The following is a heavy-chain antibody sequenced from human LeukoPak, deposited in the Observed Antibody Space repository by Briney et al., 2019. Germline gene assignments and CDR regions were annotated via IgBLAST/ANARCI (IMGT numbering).Heavy chain of an antibody. CDR2: ISRSGSST. J-gene: IGHJ2*01. D-gene: IGHD3-9*01. CDR1: GFTFSAYA. Sequence: GGSLRLSCAASGFTFSAYAMSWVRQAPGKGLEWVSAISRSGSSTDYADSVKGRFTISRDNSKNTLYLQMNSLRPEDTAVYYCAKGGDILTGYYLYWYFDLWGQGSLVTVS. V-gene: IGHV3-23*01. CDR3: AKGGDILTGYYLYWYFDL.